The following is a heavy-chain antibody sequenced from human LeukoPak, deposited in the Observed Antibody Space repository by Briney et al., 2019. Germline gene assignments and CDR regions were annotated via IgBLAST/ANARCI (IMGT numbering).Heavy chain of an antibody. D-gene: IGHD6-13*01. J-gene: IGHJ5*02. CDR1: GGSISSYY. CDR3: ARDRGIAAAGGWFDP. V-gene: IGHV4-59*06. CDR2: IYYSGST. Sequence: TSETLSLTCTVSGGSISSYYWSWIRQHPGKGLEWIGYIYYSGSTYYNPSLKSRVTISVDTSKNQFSLKLSSVTAADTAVYYCARDRGIAAAGGWFDPWGQGTLVTVSS.